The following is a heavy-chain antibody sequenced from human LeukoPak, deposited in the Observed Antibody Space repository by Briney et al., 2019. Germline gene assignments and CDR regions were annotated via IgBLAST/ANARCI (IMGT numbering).Heavy chain of an antibody. CDR1: GFTVSSNY. D-gene: IGHD3-10*01. J-gene: IGHJ3*02. V-gene: IGHV3-66*01. CDR3: ARDMVRGVMMRAFDI. CDR2: IYSGGSI. Sequence: GGSLRLSCAASGFTVSSNYMNWVRQAPGEGLEWVSVIYSGGSIYYAGSVKDRFTISRDNSKNTLYLQMGSLRAEDTAVYYCARDMVRGVMMRAFDIWGQGTMVTVSS.